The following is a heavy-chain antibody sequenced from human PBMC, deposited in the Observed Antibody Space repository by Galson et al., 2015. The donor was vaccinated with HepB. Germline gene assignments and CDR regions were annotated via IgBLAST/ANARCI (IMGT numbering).Heavy chain of an antibody. J-gene: IGHJ6*02. CDR2: ISGSGGST. CDR3: AKTFTDIVVVPAAKWLRGYGSGSYGEVGMDV. V-gene: IGHV3-23*01. D-gene: IGHD2-2*01. Sequence: SLRLSCAASGFTFSSYAMSWVRQAPGKGLEWVSAISGSGGSTYYADSVKGRFTISRDNSKNTLYLQMNSLRAEDTAVYYCAKTFTDIVVVPAAKWLRGYGSGSYGEVGMDVWGQGTTVTVSS. CDR1: GFTFSSYA.